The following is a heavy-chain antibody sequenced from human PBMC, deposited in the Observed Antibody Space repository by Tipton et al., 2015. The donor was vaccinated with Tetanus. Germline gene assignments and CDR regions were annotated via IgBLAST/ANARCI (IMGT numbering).Heavy chain of an antibody. CDR3: ARAYDFWSGHLDF. D-gene: IGHD3-3*01. V-gene: IGHV4-61*08. J-gene: IGHJ4*02. CDR1: GGSVNSGGYY. CDR2: ASYSGSS. Sequence: LRLSCTVSGGSVNSGGYYWSWIRQPPGKGLEWFGYASYSGSSNYNPSLKSRVIISIDASKNQFSLKLSSVAAADTAVYYCARAYDFWSGHLDFWGQGTLVTVSS.